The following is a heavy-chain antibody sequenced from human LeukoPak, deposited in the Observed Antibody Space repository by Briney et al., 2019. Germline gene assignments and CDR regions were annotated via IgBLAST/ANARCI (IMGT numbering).Heavy chain of an antibody. CDR2: INPKSGGT. D-gene: IGHD3-22*01. CDR1: GYTFTDYY. CDR3: ARAGAVVGDIRGFDWFDP. V-gene: IGHV1-2*02. J-gene: IGHJ5*02. Sequence: ASVKVSCKASGYTFTDYYVHWVRQAPGQGLEWMGWINPKSGGTNYAQKFQGRVTLTRDTSTTTVYMELSSLRSDDTAIYYCARAGAVVGDIRGFDWFDPWGQGTLVTVSS.